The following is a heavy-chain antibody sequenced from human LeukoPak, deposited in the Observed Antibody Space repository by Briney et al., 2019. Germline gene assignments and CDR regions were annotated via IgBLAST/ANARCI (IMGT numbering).Heavy chain of an antibody. V-gene: IGHV4-61*01. Sequence: SETLSLTCTVSGGSVSSGSYYWSWIRQPPGKGLEWIGYIYYSGSTNYNPSLKSRVTVSVDTSKNQFSLKLSSVTAADTAVYYCARAYGSGGPNDYWGQGTLVTVSS. CDR2: IYYSGST. D-gene: IGHD3-10*01. J-gene: IGHJ4*02. CDR1: GGSVSSGSYY. CDR3: ARAYGSGGPNDY.